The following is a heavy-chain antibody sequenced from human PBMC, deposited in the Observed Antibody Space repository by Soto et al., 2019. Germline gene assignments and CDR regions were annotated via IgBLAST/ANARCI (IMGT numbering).Heavy chain of an antibody. D-gene: IGHD5-12*01. J-gene: IGHJ4*02. CDR3: ARYRSMDGYKSRSFDY. V-gene: IGHV1-69*01. Sequence: QVQLVQSGAEVKKPGSSVKVSCKASGGTFSSFGFNWVRQAPGQGLEWMGGIIPLYGTANHAQRFQGRVTISSDESTSTVYMELISLRSEVTAIYYCARYRSMDGYKSRSFDYWGQGTLVTVSS. CDR1: GGTFSSFG. CDR2: IIPLYGTA.